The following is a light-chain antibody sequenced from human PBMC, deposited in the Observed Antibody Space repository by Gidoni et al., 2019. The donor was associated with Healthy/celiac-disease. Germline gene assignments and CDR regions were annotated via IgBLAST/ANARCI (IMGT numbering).Light chain of an antibody. CDR2: DAS. V-gene: IGKV1-33*01. J-gene: IGKJ1*01. CDR3: QQYDRT. Sequence: DIQMTQSPSSLSASVGDRVTITCQASQDISNYLNWYQQKPGKAPKLLIYDASNLETGVPSRFSGSGSGTDFTFTISSLQPEDIATYYCQQYDRTFGQXTKVEIK. CDR1: QDISNY.